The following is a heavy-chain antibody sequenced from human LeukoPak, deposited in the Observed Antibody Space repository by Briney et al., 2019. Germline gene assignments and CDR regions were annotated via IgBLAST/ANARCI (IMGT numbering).Heavy chain of an antibody. CDR2: ISAYNGNT. Sequence: GASVKVSCKASGYTFTSYDINWVRQATGQGLEWMGWISAYNGNTNYAQKLQGRVTMTTDTSTSTAYMELRSLRSDDTAVYYCARAVSIAVAIFDAMPHAFDIWGQGTMVTVSS. CDR1: GYTFTSYD. J-gene: IGHJ3*02. CDR3: ARAVSIAVAIFDAMPHAFDI. V-gene: IGHV1-18*01. D-gene: IGHD6-19*01.